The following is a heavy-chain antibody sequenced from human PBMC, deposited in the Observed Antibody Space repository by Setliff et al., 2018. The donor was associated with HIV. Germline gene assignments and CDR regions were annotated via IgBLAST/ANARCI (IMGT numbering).Heavy chain of an antibody. Sequence: ASVKVSCKASVYSFTDYFIHWVRQAPGRGLEWMGWISPYDGDKRATGRFRGRVTLTTDTSINTAYMELSGVRSDDTAVYFCARQLSNSLDYWGQGTLVTVSS. CDR2: ISPYDGDK. D-gene: IGHD1-1*01. J-gene: IGHJ4*02. CDR1: VYSFTDYF. CDR3: ARQLSNSLDY. V-gene: IGHV1-2*02.